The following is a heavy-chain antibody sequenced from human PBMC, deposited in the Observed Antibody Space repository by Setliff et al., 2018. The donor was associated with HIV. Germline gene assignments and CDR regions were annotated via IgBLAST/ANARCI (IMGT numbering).Heavy chain of an antibody. Sequence: SETLSLTCRVSGGSISGYHWSWIRQPPGKGLEWIGHIYKSGSANYSPSLKGRVTISADTSRNQFSLKLTSVTAADTAIYYCGRLSDTAMASFDSWGQGTLVTVSS. CDR1: GGSISGYH. V-gene: IGHV4-4*08. D-gene: IGHD5-18*01. J-gene: IGHJ4*02. CDR2: IYKSGSA. CDR3: GRLSDTAMASFDS.